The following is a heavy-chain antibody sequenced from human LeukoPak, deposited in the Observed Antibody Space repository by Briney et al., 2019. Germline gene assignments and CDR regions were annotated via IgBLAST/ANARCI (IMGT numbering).Heavy chain of an antibody. CDR2: ISYDESNK. J-gene: IGHJ4*02. CDR1: GFTFSSYA. Sequence: PGGSLRLSCAASGFTFSSYAMHWVRQAPGKGLEWVAVISYDESNKYYADSVKGRFTISRDNSENTLYLQMNSLRAEDTAVYYCARETTVTSFDYWGQGTLVTVSS. D-gene: IGHD4-17*01. CDR3: ARETTVTSFDY. V-gene: IGHV3-30*04.